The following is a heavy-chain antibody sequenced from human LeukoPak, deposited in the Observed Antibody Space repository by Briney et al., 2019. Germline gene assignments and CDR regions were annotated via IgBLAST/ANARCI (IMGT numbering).Heavy chain of an antibody. D-gene: IGHD6-19*01. J-gene: IGHJ4*02. V-gene: IGHV7-4-1*02. Sequence: EASVKVSCKASGYTSTRYAMNWVRQAPGQGLEWTGWINSNTEKPTYAQGFTGRFVFSLATSVSTAYVQISSLKAEDTAVYYCARVLPEYSSGWPGDYWGQGPLVTVSS. CDR3: ARVLPEYSSGWPGDY. CDR2: INSNTEKP. CDR1: GYTSTRYA.